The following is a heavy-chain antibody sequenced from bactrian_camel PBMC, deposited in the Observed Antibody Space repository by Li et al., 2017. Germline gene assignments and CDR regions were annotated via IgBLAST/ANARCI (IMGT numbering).Heavy chain of an antibody. J-gene: IGHJ6*01. CDR2: IDTDGIS. Sequence: QVQLVESGGGSVQAGGSLRLSCRASGNPYSNYCMGWFRQAPEKERERVAVIDTDGISKYADSVKGRFTISRDNAKNTVYLQMNSLKPEDTAVYYCVRDGVDFRVVVTGTTFGYWGQGTQVTVS. D-gene: IGHD2*01. V-gene: IGHV3S53*01. CDR3: VRDGVDFRVVVTGTTFGY. CDR1: GNPYSNYC.